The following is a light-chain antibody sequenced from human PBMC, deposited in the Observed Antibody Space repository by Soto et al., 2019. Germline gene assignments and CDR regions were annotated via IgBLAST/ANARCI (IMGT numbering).Light chain of an antibody. V-gene: IGKV3-20*01. J-gene: IGKJ5*01. CDR1: QSVGSY. CDR3: QQYASSPT. CDR2: GAS. Sequence: EIVLTQSPATLSLSPGERATLSCRASQSVGSYLAWYQQKPGQAPRLLIYGASSRATGIPDRFSGSGSGTDFTLTISRLEPEDFAVYYCQQYASSPTFGQGTRLEIK.